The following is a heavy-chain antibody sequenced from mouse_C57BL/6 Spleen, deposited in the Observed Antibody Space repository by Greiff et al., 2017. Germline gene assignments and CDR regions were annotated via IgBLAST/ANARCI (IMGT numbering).Heavy chain of an antibody. CDR2: ISDGGSYT. V-gene: IGHV5-4*01. CDR1: GFTFSSYA. Sequence: EVKLQESGGGLVKPGGSLKLSCAASGFTFSSYAMSWVRQTPEQRLEWVATISDGGSYTYYPDNVKGRFTIPRDNAKTNLYLQMRHLKSEDTAMYYCAREELTGYWYFDVWGTGTTVTVSS. CDR3: AREELTGYWYFDV. J-gene: IGHJ1*03. D-gene: IGHD4-1*01.